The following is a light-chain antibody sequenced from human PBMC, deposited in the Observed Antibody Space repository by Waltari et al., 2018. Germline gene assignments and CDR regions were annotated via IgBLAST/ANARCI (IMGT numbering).Light chain of an antibody. J-gene: IGKJ1*01. CDR2: TAS. V-gene: IGKV1-39*01. CDR3: QQSYSTPRT. CDR1: QNIKNY. Sequence: DIQVTQSPSSLSASVGDRVTITCRASQNIKNYLSWYQHKEGKAPKLLIYTASTLHSGVPLRFSGSGSGTDFTLVISSLQPEDFATYYCQQSYSTPRTFGQGTKVEIK.